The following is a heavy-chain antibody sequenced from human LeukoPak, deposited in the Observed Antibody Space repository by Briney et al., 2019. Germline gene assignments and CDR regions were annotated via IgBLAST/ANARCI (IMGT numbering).Heavy chain of an antibody. D-gene: IGHD6-19*01. Sequence: ASVKVSCKASGYTFTGYYMHWVRQAPGQGLEWMGWINPNSGGTNYAQKVQGRVTMTRDTSISTAYMELSRLRSDDTAVYYCARDSGWHNWFDPWGQGTLVTVSS. V-gene: IGHV1-2*02. CDR2: INPNSGGT. CDR1: GYTFTGYY. J-gene: IGHJ5*02. CDR3: ARDSGWHNWFDP.